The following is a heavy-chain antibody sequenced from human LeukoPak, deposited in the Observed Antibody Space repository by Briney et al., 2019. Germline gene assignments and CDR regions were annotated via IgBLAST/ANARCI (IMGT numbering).Heavy chain of an antibody. D-gene: IGHD4-17*01. V-gene: IGHV4-59*12. Sequence: SETLSLTCTVSGGSISSYYWSWIRQPPGKGLEYIGYIYYTGSTNYNPSLKSRVTISVDTSKNQFSLRLSSVTAADTAVYYCARADYGAPFDYWGQGTLVTVSA. CDR1: GGSISSYY. J-gene: IGHJ4*02. CDR2: IYYTGST. CDR3: ARADYGAPFDY.